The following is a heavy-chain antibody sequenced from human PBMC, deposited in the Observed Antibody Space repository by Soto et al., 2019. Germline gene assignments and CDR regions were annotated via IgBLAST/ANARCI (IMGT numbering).Heavy chain of an antibody. CDR1: GFTFSSHG. Sequence: EAQLLESGGDWAQPGGSLRLSCAASGFTFSSHGMSWVRQAPGKGLEGIAGLSRGGGTTYYADSVKGRFTISRDNSKNTLDLIMNSLKVEDTALYYCAKDVQYRTDGFVVWGQGTLVTVSS. D-gene: IGHD6-6*01. CDR3: AKDVQYRTDGFVV. J-gene: IGHJ3*01. V-gene: IGHV3-23*01. CDR2: LSRGGGTT.